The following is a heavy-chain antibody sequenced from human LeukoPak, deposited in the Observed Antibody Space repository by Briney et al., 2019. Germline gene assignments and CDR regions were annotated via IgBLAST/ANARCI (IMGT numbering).Heavy chain of an antibody. J-gene: IGHJ4*02. CDR2: ISISGSSR. CDR1: GFSFSTHS. D-gene: IGHD3-22*01. Sequence: PGGSLRLSCAASGFSFSTHSMTWVRLAPGKGLEWLSFISISGSSRHYADSVKGRFTISRDNAEDSVYLQMNSLRTKDTAVYYCARGGIPHYSDNTGYFFGQFWGQGTRVTVSS. CDR3: ARGGIPHYSDNTGYFFGQF. V-gene: IGHV3-48*04.